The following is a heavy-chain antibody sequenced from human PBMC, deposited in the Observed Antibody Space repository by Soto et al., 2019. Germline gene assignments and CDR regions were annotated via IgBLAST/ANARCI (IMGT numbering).Heavy chain of an antibody. CDR1: DYSISSLYY. CDR3: AGSRVAGRYGMDV. CDR2: IYHSGST. D-gene: IGHD6-19*01. V-gene: IGHV4-38-2*01. J-gene: IGHJ6*02. Sequence: SETLSLTCAVSDYSISSLYYWGWIRQPPGKGLEWIGNIYHSGSTYYNPSLKSRVSISVDTSKNQFSLKLNSVTAADTAVYYCAGSRVAGRYGMDVWGQGTTVTVS.